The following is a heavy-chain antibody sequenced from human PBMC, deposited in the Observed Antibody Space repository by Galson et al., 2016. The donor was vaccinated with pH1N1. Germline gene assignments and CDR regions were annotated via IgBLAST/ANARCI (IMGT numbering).Heavy chain of an antibody. Sequence: SLRLSCAASGFTFSDYYMTWTRRAPGKGLEWVSYISSSGYTIFYTDSVKGRFTISRDNAKNSLYPQMNSLRAEDTAVYYCASAPRLGELELGDVFDIWGQGTMVTVSS. J-gene: IGHJ3*02. CDR3: ASAPRLGELELGDVFDI. CDR1: GFTFSDYY. D-gene: IGHD3-10*01. CDR2: ISSSGYTI. V-gene: IGHV3-11*01.